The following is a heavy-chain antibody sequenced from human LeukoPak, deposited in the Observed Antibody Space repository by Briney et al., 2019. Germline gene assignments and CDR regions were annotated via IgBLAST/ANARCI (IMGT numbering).Heavy chain of an antibody. Sequence: GGSLRLSCAASGFTFSSYGMSWVRQAPGKGLEWVSAISGSGGSTYYADSVKGRFTISRDNSKNTLYLQMNSLRAEDTAVYYCAQGPVCSGGSCYSDGYWGQGTLVTVSS. CDR1: GFTFSSYG. J-gene: IGHJ4*02. CDR3: AQGPVCSGGSCYSDGY. V-gene: IGHV3-23*01. CDR2: ISGSGGST. D-gene: IGHD2-15*01.